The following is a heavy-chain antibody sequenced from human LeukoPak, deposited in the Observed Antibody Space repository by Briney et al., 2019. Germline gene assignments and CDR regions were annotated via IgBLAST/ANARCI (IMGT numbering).Heavy chain of an antibody. V-gene: IGHV1-8*03. CDR2: MNPNSGNT. CDR3: ARDRRYGSGSYSFGY. CDR1: GYTFTNYD. Sequence: ASVKVSCKASGYTFTNYDINWMRQATGQGLEWMGWMNPNSGNTDYAQKFQGRVTITRNFSISTSYMELSSLRSEDTAVYYCARDRRYGSGSYSFGYWGQGTLVTVSS. J-gene: IGHJ4*02. D-gene: IGHD3-10*01.